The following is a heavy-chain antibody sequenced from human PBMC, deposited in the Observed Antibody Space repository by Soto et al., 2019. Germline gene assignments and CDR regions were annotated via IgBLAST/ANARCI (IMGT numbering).Heavy chain of an antibody. CDR3: ARDRALQVVYEEQFDS. D-gene: IGHD6-6*01. J-gene: IGHJ4*02. CDR1: GYTFTSYG. CDR2: ISAYNGNT. V-gene: IGHV1-18*01. Sequence: ASVKVSCKASGYTFTSYGISWVRQAPGQGLEWMGWISAYNGNTNYAQKLQGRVTMTTDTSTSTAYMERRSLRSDDTALYYCARDRALQVVYEEQFDSWGQGTLVTVSS.